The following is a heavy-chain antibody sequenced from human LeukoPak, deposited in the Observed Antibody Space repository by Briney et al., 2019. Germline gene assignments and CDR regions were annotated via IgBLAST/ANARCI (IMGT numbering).Heavy chain of an antibody. J-gene: IGHJ4*02. CDR2: IYYSGST. V-gene: IGHV4-39*07. CDR1: GGSISSSSYY. Sequence: SETLSLTCTVSGGSISSSSYYWGWIRQPLGKGLEWIGSIYYSGSTYYNPSLKSRVTISVDTSKNQFSLKLSSVTAADTAVYYCATGGVTYSDYWGQGTLVTVSS. CDR3: ATGGVTYSDY. D-gene: IGHD3-16*01.